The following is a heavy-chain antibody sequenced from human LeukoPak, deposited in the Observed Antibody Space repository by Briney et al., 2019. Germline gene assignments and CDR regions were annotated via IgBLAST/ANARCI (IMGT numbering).Heavy chain of an antibody. D-gene: IGHD5-12*01. CDR1: GFTFSNYW. Sequence: GGSLRLSCATSGFTFSNYWMTWARQAPGKGLEWVANINRDGSDEYYMASVQGRFTISRDNAKNSLSLQMNSLRGEDTAVYFCARAIEGAYDLWGQGTLVTVSS. CDR3: ARAIEGAYDL. CDR2: INRDGSDE. V-gene: IGHV3-7*04. J-gene: IGHJ4*02.